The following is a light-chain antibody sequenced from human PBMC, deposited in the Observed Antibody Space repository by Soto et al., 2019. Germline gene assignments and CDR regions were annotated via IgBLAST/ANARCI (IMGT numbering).Light chain of an antibody. Sequence: IVMPQSPDSLGVSLGERATINCKSSQSVLYSSSNKNYLTWYQQKPGQPPKLLIYWASTRQSGVPDRFSGSGSGTDFTLTISSLQAEDVAVYYCQQYYSTPLTFGGGTKVDIK. CDR1: QSVLYSSSNKNY. CDR3: QQYYSTPLT. V-gene: IGKV4-1*01. J-gene: IGKJ4*01. CDR2: WAS.